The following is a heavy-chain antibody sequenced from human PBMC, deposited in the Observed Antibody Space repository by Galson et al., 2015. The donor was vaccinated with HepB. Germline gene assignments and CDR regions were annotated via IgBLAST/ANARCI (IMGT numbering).Heavy chain of an antibody. CDR3: ARGNLCSGGSRYKLGYFDY. Sequence: SLRLSCAASGFTFSSYWMHWVRQAPGKGLVWVSRINSDGSSTSYADSVKGRFTISRDNAKNTLYLQMNSLRAEDTAVYYCARGNLCSGGSRYKLGYFDYWGQGTLVTVSS. D-gene: IGHD2-15*01. CDR1: GFTFSSYW. CDR2: INSDGSST. V-gene: IGHV3-74*01. J-gene: IGHJ4*02.